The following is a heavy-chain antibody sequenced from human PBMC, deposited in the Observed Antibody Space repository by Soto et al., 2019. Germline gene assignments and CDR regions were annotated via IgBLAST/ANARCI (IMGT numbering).Heavy chain of an antibody. CDR3: ARPTDYHYGMQV. Sequence: ASVKISCKGSGYNFHTYWIAWVRQMPGKGLEWMGFIYPHDSDTRYSPSFRGQVTISADKSTNTAYLQWTSLKASDTAIYFCARPTDYHYGMQVWGQGTTVTVSS. CDR2: IYPHDSDT. CDR1: GYNFHTYW. D-gene: IGHD4-17*01. J-gene: IGHJ6*02. V-gene: IGHV5-51*01.